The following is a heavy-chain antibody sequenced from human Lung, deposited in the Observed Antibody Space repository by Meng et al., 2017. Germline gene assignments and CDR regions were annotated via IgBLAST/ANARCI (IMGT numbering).Heavy chain of an antibody. CDR3: ARGDTSKEFDY. D-gene: IGHD5-18*01. CDR2: ISYSGST. J-gene: IGHJ4*02. Sequence: QVQLQEPGPGLVKPSQTLSLTCTVTVDSMSSSAYYWSWIRQLPGKGLEWIGYISYSGSTYYSPSLKSRVSISVDTSKKYFSLRLTSVTAADTAVYYCARGDTSKEFDYWGQGTLVTVSS. CDR1: VDSMSSSAYY. V-gene: IGHV4-30-4*01.